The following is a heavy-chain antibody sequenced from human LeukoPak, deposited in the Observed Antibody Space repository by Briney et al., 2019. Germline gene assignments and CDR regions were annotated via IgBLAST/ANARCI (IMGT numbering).Heavy chain of an antibody. CDR1: GGSISSYY. V-gene: IGHV4-4*07. Sequence: PSETLSLTCTVSGGSISSYYWSWIRQPAGKGLEWIGRMYSSGSTNYNPSLKSRVSMSGDTSKNQFSLKLSSVTAADTAVYYRARGPTYYDFWSGLTNSYYCMDVWGKGTPVTVSS. CDR2: MYSSGST. CDR3: ARGPTYYDFWSGLTNSYYCMDV. J-gene: IGHJ6*03. D-gene: IGHD3-3*01.